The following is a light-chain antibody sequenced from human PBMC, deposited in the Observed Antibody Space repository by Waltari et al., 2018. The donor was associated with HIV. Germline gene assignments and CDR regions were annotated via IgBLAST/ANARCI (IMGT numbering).Light chain of an antibody. J-gene: IGLJ2*01. CDR1: ASDFGTYNF. V-gene: IGLV2-14*03. Sequence: QSALTQPASVSGSPGQSVTISCTGTASDFGTYNFVSWYQQHTANVPYVIIYRVPSRPAGVPPRFSGSKSGNTASLTIFGLRAEDEAFYYCSTHTGNDTLAFGGGTKLTVL. CDR3: STHTGNDTLA. CDR2: RVP.